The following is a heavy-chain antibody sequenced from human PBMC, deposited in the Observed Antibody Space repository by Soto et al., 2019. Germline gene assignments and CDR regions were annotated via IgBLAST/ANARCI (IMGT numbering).Heavy chain of an antibody. CDR3: ASIVDTAYYYYGMDV. D-gene: IGHD5-18*01. V-gene: IGHV1-69*01. J-gene: IGHJ6*02. CDR1: GGTFSSYA. CDR2: IIPIFGTA. Sequence: SVKVSCKASGGTFSSYAISWVRQAPGQGLEWMGGIIPIFGTANYAQKFQGRVTITADESTSTAYMELSSLRSEDTAVYYCASIVDTAYYYYGMDVWGQGTTVTVSS.